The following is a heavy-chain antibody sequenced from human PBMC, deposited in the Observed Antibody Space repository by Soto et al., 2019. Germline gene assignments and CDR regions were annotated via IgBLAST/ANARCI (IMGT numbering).Heavy chain of an antibody. J-gene: IGHJ3*02. V-gene: IGHV3-33*01. Sequence: QAQLVESGGGVVQPGRSLRLSCAASGFSFSNYGMHWVRQAPGKGLEWVALIWLDGSNENYADFVKGRVTISRDNFKNTLYLQMNSLRAEDTAVYYCARPRTTVVTPLDAFDIWGQGTIVTVSS. CDR2: IWLDGSNE. D-gene: IGHD4-17*01. CDR3: ARPRTTVVTPLDAFDI. CDR1: GFSFSNYG.